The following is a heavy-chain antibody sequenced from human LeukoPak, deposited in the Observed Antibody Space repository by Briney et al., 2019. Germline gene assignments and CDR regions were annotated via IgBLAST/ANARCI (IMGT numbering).Heavy chain of an antibody. J-gene: IGHJ4*02. D-gene: IGHD3-22*01. CDR3: ARPYYYDSSGYSH. CDR1: GGSFSGYY. Sequence: SETLSLTCAVYGGSFSGYYWSWIRQPPGKGLEWIGEINHSGSTNYNPSLKSRVTISVDTSKNQFSLKLSSVTAADTAVYYCARPYYYDSSGYSHWGRGTLVTVSS. CDR2: INHSGST. V-gene: IGHV4-34*01.